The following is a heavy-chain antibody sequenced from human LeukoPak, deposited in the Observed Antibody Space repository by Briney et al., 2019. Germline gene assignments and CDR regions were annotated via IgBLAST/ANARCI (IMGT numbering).Heavy chain of an antibody. CDR1: GFIFSTSW. V-gene: IGHV3-7*01. CDR2: INLDGSEK. CDR3: ARGITSGPRRYDVRNFDY. D-gene: IGHD5-12*01. J-gene: IGHJ4*02. Sequence: QPGGSLRLSCTASGFIFSTSWMTWVRQAPGKGLEWVANINLDGSEKYYVDSVKGRFTISRDNAKNSLYLQMNSLRAEDTAVYYCARGITSGPRRYDVRNFDYWGQGTPVTVSS.